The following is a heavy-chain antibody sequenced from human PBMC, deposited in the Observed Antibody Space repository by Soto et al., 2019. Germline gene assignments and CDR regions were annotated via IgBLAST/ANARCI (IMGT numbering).Heavy chain of an antibody. CDR2: MNPNSGNT. Sequence: ASVKVSCKASGYTFTSYDINWVRQATGQGLEWMGWMNPNSGNTGYAQKFQGRVTMTRNTSISTAYMELSSLRSEDTAVYYCATPGGPRGYYYYYMDVWGKGTTVTVSS. CDR3: ATPGGPRGYYYYYMDV. D-gene: IGHD3-10*01. CDR1: GYTFTSYD. V-gene: IGHV1-8*01. J-gene: IGHJ6*03.